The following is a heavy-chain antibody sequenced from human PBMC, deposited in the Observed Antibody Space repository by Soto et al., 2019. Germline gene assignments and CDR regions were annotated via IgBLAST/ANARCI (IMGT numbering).Heavy chain of an antibody. CDR2: INHSGST. D-gene: IGHD6-13*01. CDR3: ARSGYSSSWYYYHGKGMDV. V-gene: IGHV4-34*01. CDR1: VGSFSVYY. Sequence: PSETLTLTCAVYVGSFSVYYWSWIRQPPGKGLELIGEINHSGSTNYNPSLKSRVTISVDTSKNQFSLKLSSVTAADTAVYYCARSGYSSSWYYYHGKGMDVWGQGTTVTVSS. J-gene: IGHJ6*02.